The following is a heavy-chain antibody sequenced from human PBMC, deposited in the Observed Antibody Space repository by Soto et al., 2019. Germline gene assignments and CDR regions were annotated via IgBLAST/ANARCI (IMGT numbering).Heavy chain of an antibody. CDR1: GYTFTSYG. V-gene: IGHV1-18*01. CDR2: ISAYNGNT. J-gene: IGHJ4*02. Sequence: QVQLVQSGAEVHEPGASVEVDSKASGYTFTSYGISWVRQAPGQGLEWMGWISAYNGNTKYAQKLQGRVTMTTDTSTSTAYMELRSLRSDDTAVYYCARDAAIGMNDYWGQGTLVTVSS. D-gene: IGHD1-20*01. CDR3: ARDAAIGMNDY.